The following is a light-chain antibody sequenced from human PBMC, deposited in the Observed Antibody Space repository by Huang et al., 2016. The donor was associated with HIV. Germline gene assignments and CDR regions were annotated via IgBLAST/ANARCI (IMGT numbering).Light chain of an antibody. CDR3: QQYNDWPPDPT. CDR2: GAA. Sequence: EIVLTQSPATLSASPGERVTLACRASQSVSSNLAWLQQKPGQAPRLLIYGAASRATGIPVRFRGSGSGTEFTLTISSLQSEDFAFYYCQQYNDWPPDPTFGQGTKLDTK. J-gene: IGKJ2*01. CDR1: QSVSSN. V-gene: IGKV3D-15*01.